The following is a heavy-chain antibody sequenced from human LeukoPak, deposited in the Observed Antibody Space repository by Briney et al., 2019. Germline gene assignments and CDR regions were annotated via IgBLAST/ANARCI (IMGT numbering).Heavy chain of an antibody. CDR3: ARVEATTARSYYYYYMDV. D-gene: IGHD1-1*01. CDR1: ECSFTSYA. CDR2: ITTGSSYI. J-gene: IGHJ6*03. V-gene: IGHV3-21*06. Sequence: PRGSLRLSCSASECSFTSYAMNWFRQAPGKGLEWVSSITTGSSYIYYADSVRGRFSVSRDNDQNSLYLEMNSLRAEDTAVYFCARVEATTARSYYYYYMDVWGKGTTVSVCS.